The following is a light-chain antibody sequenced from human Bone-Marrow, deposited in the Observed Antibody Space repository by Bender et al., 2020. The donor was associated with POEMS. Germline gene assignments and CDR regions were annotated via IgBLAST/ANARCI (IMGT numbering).Light chain of an antibody. CDR2: INN. CDR3: AAWEDSLNGWV. V-gene: IGLV1-44*01. CDR1: NSNIGRDL. J-gene: IGLJ3*02. Sequence: QSVLTQPPSASGTPGQTVTISCSGSNSNIGRDLVFWYQQLPGTAPKLLIYINNQRPSGVPDRFSGSKSGTSASLAISGLQSEDEADYYCAAWEDSLNGWVFGGGTKLTVL.